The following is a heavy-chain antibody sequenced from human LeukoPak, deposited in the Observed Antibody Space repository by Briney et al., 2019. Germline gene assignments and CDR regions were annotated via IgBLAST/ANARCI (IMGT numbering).Heavy chain of an antibody. CDR3: AKDGHSSSWLHVDY. D-gene: IGHD6-13*01. CDR1: GFTFSSYG. J-gene: IGHJ4*02. Sequence: GGSLRLSCAASGFTFSSYGMHWVRQAPGKGLEWVAVISYDGSNKYYADSVKGRFTISRDNSKNTLHLQMNSLRAEDTAVYYCAKDGHSSSWLHVDYWGQGTLVTVSS. CDR2: ISYDGSNK. V-gene: IGHV3-30*18.